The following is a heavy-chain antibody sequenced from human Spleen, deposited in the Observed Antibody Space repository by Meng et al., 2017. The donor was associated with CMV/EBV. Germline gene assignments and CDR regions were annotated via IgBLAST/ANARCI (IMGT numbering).Heavy chain of an antibody. CDR1: GYTFTCYY. Sequence: SGKASGYTFTCYYIHWMRQAPGQGLEWMGWINPNNGGTNFAQNFQGRVTLTRDTSISTAQMELSGLRSDDTAVYYCARVIIESRFDPWGQGTLVTVSS. J-gene: IGHJ5*02. CDR2: INPNNGGT. V-gene: IGHV1-2*02. CDR3: ARVIIESRFDP. D-gene: IGHD3-22*01.